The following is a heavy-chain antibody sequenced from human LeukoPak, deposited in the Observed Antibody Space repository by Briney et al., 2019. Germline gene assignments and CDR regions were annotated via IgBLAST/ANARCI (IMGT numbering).Heavy chain of an antibody. Sequence: VASVKVSCKASGYTFTSYGISWVRQAPGQGLEWMGWISAYNGNTNYAQKLQGRVTITTDTSTSTGYMELRSLRSDDTAVYYCARDISGRYVAYWGQEPLVTVSS. J-gene: IGHJ4*02. V-gene: IGHV1-18*01. D-gene: IGHD2/OR15-2a*01. CDR2: ISAYNGNT. CDR1: GYTFTSYG. CDR3: ARDISGRYVAY.